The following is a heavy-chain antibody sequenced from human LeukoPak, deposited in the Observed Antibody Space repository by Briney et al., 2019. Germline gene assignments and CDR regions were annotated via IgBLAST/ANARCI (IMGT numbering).Heavy chain of an antibody. J-gene: IGHJ5*02. CDR2: ISGDGGSA. V-gene: IGHV3-23*01. CDR3: AKDYNNYFDP. Sequence: GGSLRLSCAASGFTFTKYAMSWVRQAPGKGLEWVSAISGDGGSAYYGDSVKGRFTIPRDNSKNTLWLQMNSLRADDTAVYYCAKDYNNYFDPWGQGALVTVSS. CDR1: GFTFTKYA.